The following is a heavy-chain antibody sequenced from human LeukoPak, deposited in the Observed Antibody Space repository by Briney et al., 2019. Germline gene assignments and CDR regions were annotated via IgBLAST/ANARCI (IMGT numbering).Heavy chain of an antibody. D-gene: IGHD4-17*01. CDR3: ATAYGDYAEY. J-gene: IGHJ4*02. CDR1: GFTFSSYG. Sequence: PGRSLRLSCAASGFTFSSYGMHWVRQAPGKGLEWVASISQDGSQKNYVDSVKGRFIISRDNAKNSLYLQMNSLRAEDTAAYHCATAYGDYAEYWGQGTLVTVSS. CDR2: ISQDGSQK. V-gene: IGHV3-7*01.